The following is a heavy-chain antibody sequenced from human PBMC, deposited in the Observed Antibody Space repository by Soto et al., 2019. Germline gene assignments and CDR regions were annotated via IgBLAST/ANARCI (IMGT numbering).Heavy chain of an antibody. CDR1: GFTFSNAW. J-gene: IGHJ4*02. CDR2: IKSKTDGGTT. Sequence: EVQLVESGGGLVKPGGSLRLSCAASGFTFSNAWMNWVRQAPGKGLEWVGRIKSKTDGGTTDYAAPVKGRFTISRDDSKHALYLQMNSLKTEDTAVYYGTTVDYFTGTGYDYWGQGTLVTVSS. V-gene: IGHV3-15*07. D-gene: IGHD6-25*01. CDR3: TTVDYFTGTGYDY.